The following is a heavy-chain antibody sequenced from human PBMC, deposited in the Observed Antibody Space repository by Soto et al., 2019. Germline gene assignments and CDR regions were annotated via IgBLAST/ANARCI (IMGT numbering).Heavy chain of an antibody. CDR1: GGSISSGRFY. CDR3: ARTTFYDIFTAYYSLFDY. J-gene: IGHJ4*02. V-gene: IGHV4-31*03. CDR2: ISDSWRS. Sequence: QVQLQESGPGLVKPSQTLTLTCTVSGGSISSGRFYWSWIRQHPGKGLEWIGPISDSWRSYYTPSLDSRVTISVDTSENQFSLKLSAVTAADTAVYFCARTTFYDIFTAYYSLFDYWGQGTKVTVSS. D-gene: IGHD3-9*01.